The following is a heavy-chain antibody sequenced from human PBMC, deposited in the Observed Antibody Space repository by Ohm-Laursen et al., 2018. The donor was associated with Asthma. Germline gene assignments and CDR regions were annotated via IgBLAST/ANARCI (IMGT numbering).Heavy chain of an antibody. J-gene: IGHJ4*02. Sequence: SAKASCKASGGTFSSYAISWVRQAPGQGLEWMGGIIPIFGTANYAQKFQGRVTITADESTSTAYLELSSLRSEDTAVYYCARKAGSCITSNCYSLDFWGQGTLVTVSS. CDR1: GGTFSSYA. V-gene: IGHV1-69*13. CDR3: ARKAGSCITSNCYSLDF. D-gene: IGHD2-15*01. CDR2: IIPIFGTA.